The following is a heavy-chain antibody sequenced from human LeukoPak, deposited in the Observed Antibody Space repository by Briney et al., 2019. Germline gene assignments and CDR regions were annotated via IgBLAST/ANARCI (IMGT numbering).Heavy chain of an antibody. Sequence: ASVKVSCKSSGYTFTSYYMYWVRQAPGQGLEWMGIINPSGGSTSYAQKFQGRATMTRDTSTSTVYMELSSLRSEDTAVYYCARDSGMVRGTVDDWGQGALVTVSS. D-gene: IGHD3-10*01. CDR3: ARDSGMVRGTVDD. J-gene: IGHJ4*02. V-gene: IGHV1-46*01. CDR1: GYTFTSYY. CDR2: INPSGGST.